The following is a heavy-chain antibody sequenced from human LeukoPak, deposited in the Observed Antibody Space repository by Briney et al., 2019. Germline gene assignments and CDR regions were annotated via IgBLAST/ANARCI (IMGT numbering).Heavy chain of an antibody. J-gene: IGHJ4*02. D-gene: IGHD2-21*01. CDR1: GGTFSSYA. CDR3: ARDLGEPHFDY. Sequence: SVKVSCKASGGTFSSYAISWVRQAPGQGLEWMGRIIPILGIANYAQEFQGRVTITADKSTSTAYMEQSSLRSEDTAVYYCARDLGEPHFDYWGQGTLVTVSS. V-gene: IGHV1-69*04. CDR2: IIPILGIA.